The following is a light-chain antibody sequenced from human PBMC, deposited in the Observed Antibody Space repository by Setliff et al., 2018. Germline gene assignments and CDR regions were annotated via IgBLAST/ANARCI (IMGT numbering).Light chain of an antibody. V-gene: IGLV7-43*01. CDR1: TGTVTTGHY. J-gene: IGLJ3*02. CDR2: STT. Sequence: QAVVTQEPSVTVSPGGTVTLTCASNTGTVTTGHYSSWLQQKPGQAPRPLIFSTTNAYSWTPARMSGSLLGGKAALTLSGAQFEDEAEYFCSFAFGGFGVFGGGTKVTV. CDR3: SFAFGGFGV.